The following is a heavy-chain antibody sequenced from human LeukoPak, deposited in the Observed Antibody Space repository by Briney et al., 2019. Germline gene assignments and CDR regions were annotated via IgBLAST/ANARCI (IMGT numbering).Heavy chain of an antibody. V-gene: IGHV4-59*01. CDR1: DDSITSYY. D-gene: IGHD6-6*01. CDR2: ISNSGST. CDR3: AGGGIAARRRYFDY. J-gene: IGHJ4*02. Sequence: SETLSLTCAVSDDSITSYYWSWIRQPPGKRLEWIGYISNSGSTNYNPSLKSRVTISVDTSKNHFSLRLSSVTTADTAVYYCAGGGIAARRRYFDYWGQGTLVTVSS.